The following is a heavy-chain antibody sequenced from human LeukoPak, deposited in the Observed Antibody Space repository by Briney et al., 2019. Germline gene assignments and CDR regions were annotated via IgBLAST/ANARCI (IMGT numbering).Heavy chain of an antibody. CDR2: INPNSGGT. CDR1: GYTFTSYG. Sequence: ASVKVSCKASGYTFTSYGISWVRQAPGQGLEWMGRINPNSGGTNYAQKFQGRVTMTRDTSISTAYMELSRLRSDDTAVYYCARGGGGFYGMDVWGQGTTVTVSS. D-gene: IGHD2-15*01. J-gene: IGHJ6*02. V-gene: IGHV1-2*06. CDR3: ARGGGGFYGMDV.